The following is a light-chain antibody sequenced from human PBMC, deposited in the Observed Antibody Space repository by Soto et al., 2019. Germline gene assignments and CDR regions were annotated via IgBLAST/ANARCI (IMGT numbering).Light chain of an antibody. CDR3: QQYGSSPRVT. CDR1: QSVSSSY. CDR2: GAS. J-gene: IGKJ4*01. Sequence: EIVLTQSPGTLSLSPGVRATLSCRASQSVSSSYLAWYQQKPGQAPRLLIYGASSRATGIPDRFSGSGSGTDFTLTISRLEPEDFAVYYCQQYGSSPRVTFGGGTKVEIK. V-gene: IGKV3-20*01.